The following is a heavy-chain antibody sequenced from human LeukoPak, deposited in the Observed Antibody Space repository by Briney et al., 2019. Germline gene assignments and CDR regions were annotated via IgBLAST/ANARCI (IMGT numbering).Heavy chain of an antibody. V-gene: IGHV4-59*12. CDR2: IYYSGST. CDR3: ARDLVEGFGAFDI. J-gene: IGHJ3*02. Sequence: SETLSLTCTVSGGSISSYYWSWIRQPPGKGLEWIGYIYYSGSTNYNPSLKSRVTISVDTSKNQFSLKLSSVTAADTAVYYCARDLVEGFGAFDIWGQGTMVTVSS. CDR1: GGSISSYY. D-gene: IGHD3-10*01.